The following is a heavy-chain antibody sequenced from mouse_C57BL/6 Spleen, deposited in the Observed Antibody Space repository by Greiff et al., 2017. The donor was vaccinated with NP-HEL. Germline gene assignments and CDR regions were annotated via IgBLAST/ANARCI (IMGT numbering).Heavy chain of an antibody. V-gene: IGHV1-82*01. J-gene: IGHJ3*01. CDR3: ARETAQATPCAY. CDR1: GYAFSSSW. CDR2: IYPGDGDT. D-gene: IGHD3-2*02. Sequence: QVQLQQSGPELVKPGASVKISCKASGYAFSSSWMNWVKQRPGKGLEWIGRIYPGDGDTNYNGKFKGKATLTADKSSSTAYMQLSSLTSEDSAVYFCARETAQATPCAYWGQGTLVTVSA.